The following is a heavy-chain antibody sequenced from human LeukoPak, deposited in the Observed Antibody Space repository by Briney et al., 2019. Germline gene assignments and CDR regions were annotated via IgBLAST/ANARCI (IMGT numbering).Heavy chain of an antibody. Sequence: GGSLRLSCAASGSTFSSYSMNWVRQAPGKGLEWVSSISSSSSYIYYADSVKGRFTISRDNAKNSLYLQMNSLRAEDTAVYYCARDPTTVTFYYYYMDVWGKGATVTVSS. V-gene: IGHV3-21*01. CDR3: ARDPTTVTFYYYYMDV. D-gene: IGHD4-17*01. CDR2: ISSSSSYI. J-gene: IGHJ6*03. CDR1: GSTFSSYS.